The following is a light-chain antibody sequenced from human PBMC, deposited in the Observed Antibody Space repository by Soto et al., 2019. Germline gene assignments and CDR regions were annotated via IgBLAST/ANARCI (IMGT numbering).Light chain of an antibody. CDR1: QGISSY. J-gene: IGKJ3*01. CDR2: AAS. V-gene: IGKV1-8*01. Sequence: AIRMTQSPSSFSASTGDRVTITCRASQGISSYLAWYQQKPGKAPKLLIYAASTLKSGVPSRFSGSGTGTDVTLTIRCLQSEDFATYYCQQYYSYPFTFGPGTKVDIK. CDR3: QQYYSYPFT.